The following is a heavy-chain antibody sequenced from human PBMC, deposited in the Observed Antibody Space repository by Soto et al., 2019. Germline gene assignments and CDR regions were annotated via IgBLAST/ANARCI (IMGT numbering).Heavy chain of an antibody. CDR2: ISSRSTFI. Sequence: GGSLRLSCTVLGFALTNENMNWVRQAPGKGLEWVSSISSRSTFINYADSVKGRFTISRDNDKGLVYLQMNSLRAEDTAVYYCARDPPLSMIVVVGVDDFWGQGTLVTVSS. CDR3: ARDPPLSMIVVVGVDDF. D-gene: IGHD3-22*01. J-gene: IGHJ4*02. CDR1: GFALTNEN. V-gene: IGHV3-21*06.